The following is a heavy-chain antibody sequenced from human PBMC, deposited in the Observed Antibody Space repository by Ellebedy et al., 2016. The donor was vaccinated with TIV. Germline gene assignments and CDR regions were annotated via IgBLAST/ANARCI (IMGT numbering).Heavy chain of an antibody. D-gene: IGHD3-10*01. CDR2: TSSNGTMK. CDR1: GFTFNKYY. V-gene: IGHV3-11*01. Sequence: GGSLRPSXAASGFTFNKYYINWIRQAPGKGLEWVSYTSSNGTMKYYADSVKGRFTVSRDNAKNSLTLQMNNLRAEDTALYFCAVGLLQHWGQGTPVTVSS. J-gene: IGHJ1*01. CDR3: AVGLLQH.